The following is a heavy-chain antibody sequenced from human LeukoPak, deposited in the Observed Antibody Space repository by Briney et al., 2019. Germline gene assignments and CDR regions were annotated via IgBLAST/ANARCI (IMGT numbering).Heavy chain of an antibody. D-gene: IGHD4-23*01. CDR1: GGSISSGGYY. V-gene: IGHV4-31*03. CDR2: IYYSGST. CDR3: ARILRATVVNDY. Sequence: SETLPLTCTVSGGSISSGGYYWSWIRQHPGKGLEWIGYIYYSGSTYYNPSLKSRVTISVDTSKNQFSLKLSSVTAADTAMYYCARILRATVVNDYWGQGTLVTVSS. J-gene: IGHJ4*02.